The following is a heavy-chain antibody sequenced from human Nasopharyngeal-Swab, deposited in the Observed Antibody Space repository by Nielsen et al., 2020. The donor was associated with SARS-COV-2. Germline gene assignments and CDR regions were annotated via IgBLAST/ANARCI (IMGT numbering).Heavy chain of an antibody. CDR1: GGSISSSKW. J-gene: IGHJ2*01. V-gene: IGHV4-4*02. CDR3: ARERRIAAAATRYIDL. CDR2: IYHSGST. D-gene: IGHD6-13*01. Sequence: SETLSLTCAVPGGSISSSKWRSWVRQPPGQGLEWIGEIYHSGSTNYNPSLKSRVTISVDKSKNQFSLKLSSVTAEDTAVYYCARERRIAAAATRYIDLWGRGTLVTVSS.